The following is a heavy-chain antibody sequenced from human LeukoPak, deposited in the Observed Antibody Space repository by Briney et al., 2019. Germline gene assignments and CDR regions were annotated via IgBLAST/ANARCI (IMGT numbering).Heavy chain of an antibody. CDR2: ISSSSSTI. J-gene: IGHJ6*02. Sequence: PGGSLRLSCAASGFTFSSYSVNWVRQAPGKGLEWVSYISSSSSTIYYADSAKGRFTISRDNAKNSLYLQMNSLRDEDTAVYYCARDCVYHDYSPEGLCYGMDVWGQGTTVTVSS. D-gene: IGHD3-16*01. CDR1: GFTFSSYS. V-gene: IGHV3-48*02. CDR3: ARDCVYHDYSPEGLCYGMDV.